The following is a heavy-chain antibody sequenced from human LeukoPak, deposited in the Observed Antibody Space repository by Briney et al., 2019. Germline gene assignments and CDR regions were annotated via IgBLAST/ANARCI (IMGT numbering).Heavy chain of an antibody. CDR1: GFTFSSYA. D-gene: IGHD6-13*01. J-gene: IGHJ4*02. CDR2: ISYDGINK. Sequence: GGSLRLSCAASGFTFSSYAMHWVPQAPGKGLEWVALISYDGINKYYADSVKGRFTISRDNSKNTLYLQMNSLRAEDTAVYYCANSGYGRIYYFDYWGQGTLVTVSS. V-gene: IGHV3-30*18. CDR3: ANSGYGRIYYFDY.